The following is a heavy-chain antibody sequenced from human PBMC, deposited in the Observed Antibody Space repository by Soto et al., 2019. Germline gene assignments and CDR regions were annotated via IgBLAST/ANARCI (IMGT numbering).Heavy chain of an antibody. D-gene: IGHD2-15*01. V-gene: IGHV4-31*03. J-gene: IGHJ4*02. CDR2: IYYSGST. Sequence: QVQLQETGPGLVKPSQTLSLTCTVSGGSISSGGYYWSWIRQHPGKGLEWIGYIYYSGSTHYNPSLNSRVTISVDTSKNHFSLKLSSVTAADTAVYYCARAGYCSVGSCYSLYYFHYWGQGTLVTVSS. CDR1: GGSISSGGYY. CDR3: ARAGYCSVGSCYSLYYFHY.